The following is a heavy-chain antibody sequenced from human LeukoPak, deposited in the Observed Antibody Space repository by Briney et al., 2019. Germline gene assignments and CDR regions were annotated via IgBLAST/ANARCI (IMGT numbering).Heavy chain of an antibody. CDR3: ARRTEDTAMVTDEPFDY. CDR2: ISASGGST. J-gene: IGHJ4*02. Sequence: TGGSLRLSCAASGFTFSSSAVSWVRQAPGKGLEWVSAISASGGSTYYADSVKGRFTTSRDNSKNTLYLQMNSLRAEDTAVYYCARRTEDTAMVTDEPFDYWGQGTLVTLSS. V-gene: IGHV3-23*01. CDR1: GFTFSSSA. D-gene: IGHD5-18*01.